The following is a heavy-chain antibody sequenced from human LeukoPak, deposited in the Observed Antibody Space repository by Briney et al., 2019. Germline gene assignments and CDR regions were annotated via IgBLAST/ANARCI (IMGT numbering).Heavy chain of an antibody. CDR3: ASNYFGSGSMKGDFYYMDV. CDR2: ISGNGRST. D-gene: IGHD3-10*01. Sequence: EAGGSLRLPCAASGFTFSSFGMSWVRQGPGKGLEWVSGISGNGRSTYYADSVKGRFTISRDNAKNSLYLQMNSLRAEDAGVYYCASNYFGSGSMKGDFYYMDVWGKGTTVTISS. J-gene: IGHJ6*03. CDR1: GFTFSSFG. V-gene: IGHV3-23*01.